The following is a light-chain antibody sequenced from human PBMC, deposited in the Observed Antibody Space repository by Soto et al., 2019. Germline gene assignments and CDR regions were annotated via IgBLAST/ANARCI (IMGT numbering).Light chain of an antibody. CDR2: GAS. CDR1: QSVSSN. Sequence: EILMTQFPGTLSLSPGERASLSCGASQSVSSNLAWYQHKPGQAPRLLIYGASTRATSIPARFSGSGSGTEFTLTISSLQPEDFAVYYCQQYHNWVTFGGGTKVEIE. J-gene: IGKJ4*01. CDR3: QQYHNWVT. V-gene: IGKV3D-15*01.